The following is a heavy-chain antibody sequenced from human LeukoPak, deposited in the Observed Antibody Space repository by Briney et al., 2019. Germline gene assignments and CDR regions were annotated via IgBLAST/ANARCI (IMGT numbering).Heavy chain of an antibody. Sequence: TPSETLSLTCAVSGGSISSGGYSWSWIRQPPGKGLEWIGYIYYSGSTYYNPSLKSRVTISVDTSKNQFSLKLSSVTAADTAVYYCARGGPAAVYYYMDVWGKGTTVIVSS. CDR2: IYYSGST. D-gene: IGHD2-2*01. V-gene: IGHV4-30-4*07. CDR1: GGSISSGGYS. CDR3: ARGGPAAVYYYMDV. J-gene: IGHJ6*03.